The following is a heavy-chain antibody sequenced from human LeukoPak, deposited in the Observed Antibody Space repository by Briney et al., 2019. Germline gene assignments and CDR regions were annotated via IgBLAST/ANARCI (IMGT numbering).Heavy chain of an antibody. CDR3: ARVRTGELVNYYYYMDV. CDR1: GFTFSSYS. V-gene: IGHV3-48*04. Sequence: GGSLRLSCAASGFTFSSYSMNWVRQAPGRGVEGGSYISSSSRTNYYADSVKGRFTISRDNAKNSLYLQMNSLRAEDTAVYYCARVRTGELVNYYYYMDVWGKGTTVTVSS. CDR2: ISSSSRTN. D-gene: IGHD7-27*01. J-gene: IGHJ6*03.